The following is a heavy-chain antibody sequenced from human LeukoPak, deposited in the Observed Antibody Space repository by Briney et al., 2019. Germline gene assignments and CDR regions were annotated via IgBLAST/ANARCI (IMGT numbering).Heavy chain of an antibody. CDR2: IYYSGST. J-gene: IGHJ5*02. V-gene: IGHV4-39*02. CDR3: AREYDILTGYYKYNWFDP. CDR1: GGSISSSSYY. Sequence: SETLSLTCTVSGGSISSSSYYWGWIRQPPGKGLEWIGSIYYSGSTYYNPSLKSRVTISVDTSKNQFSLKLSSVTAADTAVYYCAREYDILTGYYKYNWFDPWGQGTLVTVSS. D-gene: IGHD3-9*01.